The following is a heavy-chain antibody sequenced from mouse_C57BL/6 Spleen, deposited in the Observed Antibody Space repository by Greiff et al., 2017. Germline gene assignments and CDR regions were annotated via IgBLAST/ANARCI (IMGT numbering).Heavy chain of an antibody. CDR3: ARWGFHYFDY. CDR2: IYPGDGDT. CDR1: GYAFSSYW. Sequence: VKLMESGAELVKPGASVKISCKASGYAFSSYWMNWVKQRPGKGLEWIGQIYPGDGDTNYNGKFKGKATLTADKSSSTAYMQLSSLTSEDSAVYFCARWGFHYFDYWGQGTTLTVSS. J-gene: IGHJ2*01. V-gene: IGHV1-80*01.